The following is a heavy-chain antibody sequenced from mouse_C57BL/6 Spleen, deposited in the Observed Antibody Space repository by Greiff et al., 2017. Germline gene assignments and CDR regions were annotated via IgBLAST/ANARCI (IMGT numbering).Heavy chain of an antibody. CDR2: IYPRSGNT. D-gene: IGHD1-1*01. V-gene: IGHV1-81*01. J-gene: IGHJ3*01. CDR1: GYTFTSYG. CDR3: ARRGSSGTWFAY. Sequence: VQLQQSGAELARPGASVKLSCKASGYTFTSYGLSWVKQRTGQGLEWIGEIYPRSGNTYYNEKFKGKATLTADKASSTAYMELRSLTSEDSAVYFCARRGSSGTWFAYWGQGTLVTVSA.